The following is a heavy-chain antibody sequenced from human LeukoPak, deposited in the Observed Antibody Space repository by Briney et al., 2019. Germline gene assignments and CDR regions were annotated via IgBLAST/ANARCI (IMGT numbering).Heavy chain of an antibody. Sequence: GGSLRLSCGASGFTFSRNGMHWVRQAPGKGLEWVAVISYDGSNKYYADSVKGRFTISRDNSKNTLYLQMNGLRAEDTAVYYCAKDCLVGGNCYLDYWGQGTLVTVSS. V-gene: IGHV3-30*18. CDR2: ISYDGSNK. CDR1: GFTFSRNG. D-gene: IGHD4-23*01. J-gene: IGHJ4*02. CDR3: AKDCLVGGNCYLDY.